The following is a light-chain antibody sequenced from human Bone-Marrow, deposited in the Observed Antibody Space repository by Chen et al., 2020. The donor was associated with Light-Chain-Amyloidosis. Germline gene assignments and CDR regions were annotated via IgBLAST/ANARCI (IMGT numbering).Light chain of an antibody. J-gene: IGLJ2*01. CDR3: QSADTSGTYEVI. V-gene: IGLV3-25*03. CDR1: DLPTKY. Sequence: SYELTQPPSVSVSPGPTARITCSGDDLPTKYAYWYQQKPGQAPVLVIHRDTERPSGISEPFSGSSSGTTATLTISGVQAEDEADYRCQSADTSGTYEVIFGGGTKLTVL. CDR2: RDT.